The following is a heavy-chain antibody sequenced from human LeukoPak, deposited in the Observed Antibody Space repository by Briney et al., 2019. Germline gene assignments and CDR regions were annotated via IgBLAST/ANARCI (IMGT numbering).Heavy chain of an antibody. CDR1: GFTFSSYS. CDR3: ARAPTVTTNIIYWYYDL. V-gene: IGHV3-21*01. J-gene: IGHJ2*01. D-gene: IGHD4-17*01. CDR2: ISSTGNYI. Sequence: GGSLRLSCAAPGFTFSSYSINWVRQAPGKGLEWVSSISSTGNYIYYADSVKGRFTVSRDNAKNSLYLQMNSLRAEDAALYYCARAPTVTTNIIYWYYDLWGRGTLVTVSS.